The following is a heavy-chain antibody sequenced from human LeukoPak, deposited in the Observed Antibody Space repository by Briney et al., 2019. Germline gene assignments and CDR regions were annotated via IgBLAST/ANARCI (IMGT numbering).Heavy chain of an antibody. CDR3: ARDWWEQRDY. J-gene: IGHJ4*02. CDR1: GYTFTNNY. Sequence: ASVKVSCKASGYTFTNNYLHWVRQAPGQGLEWMGMIYPRDGSTSYAQNFQGRVTVTRDTSTTTVHMELRGLRSEDTAVYYCARDWWEQRDYWGQGTLVTVSS. CDR2: IYPRDGST. D-gene: IGHD1-26*01. V-gene: IGHV1-46*01.